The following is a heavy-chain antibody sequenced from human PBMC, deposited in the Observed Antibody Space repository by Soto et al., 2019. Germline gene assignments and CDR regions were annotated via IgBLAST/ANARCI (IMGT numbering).Heavy chain of an antibody. Sequence: QAQLVQSGDEVKKPGSSVKVSCKASGGSITNYPITWVRQAPGQGLEWVGRIIPILGTANYAQKFQGRVTITVDKSPKTAALELSNLGSEDTAVYYCALGPTINMAPGISILYFDSWGQGSLVTRSS. J-gene: IGHJ4*02. CDR3: ALGPTINMAPGISILYFDS. D-gene: IGHD3-10*01. V-gene: IGHV1-69*08. CDR1: GGSITNYP. CDR2: IIPILGTA.